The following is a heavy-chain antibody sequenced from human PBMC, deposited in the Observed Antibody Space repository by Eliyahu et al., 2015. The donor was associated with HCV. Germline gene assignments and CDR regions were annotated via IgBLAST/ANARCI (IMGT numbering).Heavy chain of an antibody. V-gene: IGHV5-10-1*03. CDR2: IDPSDSYT. J-gene: IGHJ6*03. D-gene: IGHD3-3*01. CDR1: GYSFTSYW. Sequence: EVQLVQSGAEVKKPGESLRISCKGSGYSFTSYWIXXVRQMPGKGLEWMGRIDPSDSYTNYSPSFQGHVTISADKSISTAYLQWSSLKASDTAMYYCARQALTDFWSGYYTKGYYYYYYMDVWGKGTTVTVSS. CDR3: ARQALTDFWSGYYTKGYYYYYYMDV.